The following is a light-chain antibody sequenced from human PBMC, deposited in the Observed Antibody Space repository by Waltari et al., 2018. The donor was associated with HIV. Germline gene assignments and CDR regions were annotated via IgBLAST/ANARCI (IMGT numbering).Light chain of an antibody. Sequence: EIVLTQSPGTLSLSPGERATLSCRASESVSSRNLAWYQQKPGQAPRLLIYSASSRATGIPDRFSGRGSGTDFTLTISRLEPEDFAVYYCQQYGSSPRTFGQGTKVEIK. CDR2: SAS. CDR3: QQYGSSPRT. CDR1: ESVSSRN. V-gene: IGKV3-20*01. J-gene: IGKJ1*01.